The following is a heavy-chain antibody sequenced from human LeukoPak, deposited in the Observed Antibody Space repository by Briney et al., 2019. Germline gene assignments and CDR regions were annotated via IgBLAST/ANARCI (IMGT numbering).Heavy chain of an antibody. D-gene: IGHD3-16*02. CDR2: IKQDGSEK. V-gene: IGHV3-7*01. CDR3: ARSRRGGVWGSYRTFFDY. Sequence: GGSLRLSCVDSGFTFRSYWMSWVRQAPGKGLEWVDNIKQDGSEKYYVDSVKGRFTISRDNAKNSLYLQMNSLRAEDTAVYYCARSRRGGVWGSYRTFFDYWGQGTLVTVSS. CDR1: GFTFRSYW. J-gene: IGHJ4*02.